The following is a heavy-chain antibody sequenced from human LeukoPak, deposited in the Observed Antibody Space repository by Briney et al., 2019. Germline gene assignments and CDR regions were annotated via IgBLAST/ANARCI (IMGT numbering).Heavy chain of an antibody. Sequence: QPGGSLRLSCAASGFTFSNLAMHWVHQAPGRGLEWVTFIGNDGRNKKYADSVKGRFTISRDNSKNTLSLQLSSLRGEDTAVYYCAKGPERARVGVINYYYHYMDVWGKGTTVTISS. V-gene: IGHV3-30*02. CDR2: IGNDGRNK. J-gene: IGHJ6*03. CDR3: AKGPERARVGVINYYYHYMDV. D-gene: IGHD3-10*01. CDR1: GFTFSNLA.